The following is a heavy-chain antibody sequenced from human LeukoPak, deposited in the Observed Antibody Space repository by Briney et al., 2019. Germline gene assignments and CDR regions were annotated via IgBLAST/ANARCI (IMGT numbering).Heavy chain of an antibody. CDR2: IIPIFGTA. Sequence: SVKVSCKASGGTFSSYAISWVQQAPGQGLEWMGRIIPIFGTANYAQKFQGRVTITTDKSTSTAYMELSSLRSEDTAVYYCARGYYYDSSGYYTPVYYFDYWGQGTLVTVSS. D-gene: IGHD3-22*01. J-gene: IGHJ4*02. V-gene: IGHV1-69*05. CDR1: GGTFSSYA. CDR3: ARGYYYDSSGYYTPVYYFDY.